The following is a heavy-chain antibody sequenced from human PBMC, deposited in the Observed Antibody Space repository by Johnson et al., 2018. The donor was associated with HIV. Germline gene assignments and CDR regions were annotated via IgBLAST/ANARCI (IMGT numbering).Heavy chain of an antibody. D-gene: IGHD2-21*01. Sequence: QVQLVESGGGVVQPGRSLRLSCAASGFTFTHYAMDWVRQAPGKGLEWVAVISSDGSSKNYADSVKGRFTISRDNSKNTLYLQMGSLRAEDMAVYYCARDANEFVVVIANDSFDMWGQGTMVTVSS. CDR2: ISSDGSSK. CDR3: ARDANEFVVVIANDSFDM. V-gene: IGHV3-30*14. CDR1: GFTFTHYA. J-gene: IGHJ3*02.